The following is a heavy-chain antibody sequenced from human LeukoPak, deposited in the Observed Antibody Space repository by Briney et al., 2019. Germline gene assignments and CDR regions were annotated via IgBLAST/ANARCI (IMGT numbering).Heavy chain of an antibody. CDR2: MNPNSGNT. V-gene: IGHV1-8*01. Sequence: ASVKVSCKASGYTFTSYDINWVRQATGQGLEWMGWMNPNSGNTGYAQKFQGRVTMTRNTSISTAYMELSSLRSEDTAVYYCARDVRAYYYGSGSYYNSFDYWGQGTLVTVSS. CDR3: ARDVRAYYYGSGSYYNSFDY. CDR1: GYTFTSYD. D-gene: IGHD3-10*01. J-gene: IGHJ4*02.